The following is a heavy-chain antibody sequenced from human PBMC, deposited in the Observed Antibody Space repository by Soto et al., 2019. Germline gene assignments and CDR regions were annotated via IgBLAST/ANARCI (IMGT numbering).Heavy chain of an antibody. CDR3: ARASKWELLDGGFDY. J-gene: IGHJ4*02. D-gene: IGHD1-26*01. CDR2: ISYDGSNK. CDR1: GFTFSSYA. V-gene: IGHV3-30-3*01. Sequence: PGGSLRLSCAASGFTFSSYAMHWVRQAPGKGLAWVAVISYDGSNKYYADSVKGRFTISRDNSKNTLYLQMNSRRAEDTAVYYCARASKWELLDGGFDYWGQGTLVTVS.